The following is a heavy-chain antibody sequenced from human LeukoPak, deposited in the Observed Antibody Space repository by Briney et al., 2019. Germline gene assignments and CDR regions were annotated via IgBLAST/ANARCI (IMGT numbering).Heavy chain of an antibody. CDR2: ISAYNGNT. CDR1: GYTFTSYG. V-gene: IGHV1-18*01. J-gene: IGHJ4*02. D-gene: IGHD2-2*01. CDR3: ARDCGTTICYALY. Sequence: ASVKVSCKASGYTFTSYGISWVRQAPGHQLEWMGWISAYNGNTNYAQKVQGRVTMTTDTSTNTAYMELRSLRSDDTAVYYCARDCGTTICYALYWGQGTLVTVSS.